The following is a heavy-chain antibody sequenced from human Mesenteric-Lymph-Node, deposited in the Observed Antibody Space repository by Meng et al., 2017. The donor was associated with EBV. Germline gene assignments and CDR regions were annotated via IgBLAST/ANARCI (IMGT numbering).Heavy chain of an antibody. J-gene: IGHJ5*01. V-gene: IGHV4-39*01. Sequence: QAQRSGPGLVKPSVTLSLTCTVSGGSIDSGYSYWGWIRQPPGKGLEWIASIYYSASSYYNPSLKSRVTISIDTSKNQFSLKLTSVTAADTDVYYCGYDFWAGHLSDSFDSWGQGTLVTVSS. CDR2: IYYSASS. D-gene: IGHD3-3*01. CDR3: GYDFWAGHLSDSFDS. CDR1: GGSIDSGYSY.